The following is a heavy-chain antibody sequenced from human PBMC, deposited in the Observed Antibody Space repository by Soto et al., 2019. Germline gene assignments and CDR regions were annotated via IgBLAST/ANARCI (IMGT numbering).Heavy chain of an antibody. CDR3: ARVWASGGPPYDYYYGMDV. CDR1: GYTFTDYY. Sequence: ASVKVSCKASGYTFTDYYMHWVRQAPGQGLERMGGINRNSGGTNYAQKFQGRVTMSRDTSISTAYIELSRLRSDDTAVYYCARVWASGGPPYDYYYGMDVWGQGATVTVSS. V-gene: IGHV1-2*02. J-gene: IGHJ6*02. D-gene: IGHD2-8*02. CDR2: INRNSGGT.